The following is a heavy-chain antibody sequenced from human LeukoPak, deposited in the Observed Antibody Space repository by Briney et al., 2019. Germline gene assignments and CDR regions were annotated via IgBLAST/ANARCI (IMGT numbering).Heavy chain of an antibody. CDR3: ARDRCSSTSCYNTPNWFDP. CDR1: GFTFSNYA. D-gene: IGHD2-2*02. J-gene: IGHJ5*02. CDR2: ISDSGDTP. Sequence: GGSLRLSCAASGFTFSNYAMSWVRQAPGKGLKWVSSISDSGDTPYYADSVKGLFTISRDNAKNSVYLQMNSLRSEDTAFYHCARDRCSSTSCYNTPNWFDPWGQGTLVTVSS. V-gene: IGHV3-23*01.